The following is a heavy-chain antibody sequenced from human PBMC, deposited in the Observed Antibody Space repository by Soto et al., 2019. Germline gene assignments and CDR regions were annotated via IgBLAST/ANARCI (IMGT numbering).Heavy chain of an antibody. V-gene: IGHV3-9*01. D-gene: IGHD2-21*01. Sequence: EVQLVESGGGLEQPGRSLRLSCAASGFMFEDFAMHWVRQAPGKGLEWVSGINWNGANKGYADSVQGRFTISRDNAKKSLYLQMDYLRPEDTAFYYCAKDADRLGELWGYFQNWGQGTPVTVSS. CDR1: GFMFEDFA. CDR3: AKDADRLGELWGYFQN. CDR2: INWNGANK. J-gene: IGHJ1*01.